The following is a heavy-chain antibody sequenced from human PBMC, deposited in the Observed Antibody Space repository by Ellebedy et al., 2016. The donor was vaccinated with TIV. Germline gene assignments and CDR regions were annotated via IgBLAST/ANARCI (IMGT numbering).Heavy chain of an antibody. Sequence: PGGSLRLSCTASGFAFSGQAMSWVRQAPGKGLEWVSVISAGSDVTYYADSVKGRFTISRDNPENTLYPQLNSLRAEDTAVYFCATYQPRSGVYFDHWGQGTLVTVSS. CDR2: ISAGSDVT. CDR3: ATYQPRSGVYFDH. D-gene: IGHD2-2*01. CDR1: GFAFSGQA. V-gene: IGHV3-23*01. J-gene: IGHJ4*02.